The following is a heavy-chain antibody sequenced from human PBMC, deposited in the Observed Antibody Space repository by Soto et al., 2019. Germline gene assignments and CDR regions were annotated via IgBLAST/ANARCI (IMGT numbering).Heavy chain of an antibody. D-gene: IGHD4-17*01. CDR2: ISFDGSNE. Sequence: QVQLVEFGGGVVQPGRSLRLSCAASGFTFSDYAMHWVRQAPGTGLEWVAIISFDGSNEHYADSVQGRFTISRDNSENTLYLQMNSLRADDTAVYYCASPAATVIFYSGMDVWGQGTTVTVSS. CDR1: GFTFSDYA. CDR3: ASPAATVIFYSGMDV. V-gene: IGHV3-30-3*01. J-gene: IGHJ6*02.